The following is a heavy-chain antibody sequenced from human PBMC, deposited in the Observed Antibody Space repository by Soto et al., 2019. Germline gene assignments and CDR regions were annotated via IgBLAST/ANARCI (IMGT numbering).Heavy chain of an antibody. J-gene: IGHJ4*02. Sequence: SDTLSLTCDFYGWSFSGYIWTWLGQTQGKGRQCIVQINHSGSANYNPPLKSPLTISVHTSNSQFSLELSSVTAADTAVYYCARGLLTGSQYSGGWYYFDSWGQGTQVTVSS. D-gene: IGHD1-26*01. CDR1: GWSFSGYI. V-gene: IGHV4-34*01. CDR2: INHSGSA. CDR3: ARGLLTGSQYSGGWYYFDS.